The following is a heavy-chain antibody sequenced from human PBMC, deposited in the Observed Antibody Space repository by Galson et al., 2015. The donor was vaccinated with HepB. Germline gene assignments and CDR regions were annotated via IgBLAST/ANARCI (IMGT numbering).Heavy chain of an antibody. V-gene: IGHV3-23*01. J-gene: IGHJ4*02. D-gene: IGHD5-12*01. CDR3: ARDFVSYSGVFDY. CDR2: IRGSGSRT. CDR1: GFTFINYA. Sequence: SLRLSCAASGFTFINYAMSWVRQAPGKGLEWVSSIRGSGSRTYYADSVKGRFTISRDNSKNTLYLQMNSLRAEDTAVYYCARDFVSYSGVFDYWARESWSPSP.